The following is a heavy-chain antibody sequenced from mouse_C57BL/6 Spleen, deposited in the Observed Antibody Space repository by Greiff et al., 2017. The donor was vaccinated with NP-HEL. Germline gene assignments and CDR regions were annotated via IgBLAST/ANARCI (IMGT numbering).Heavy chain of an antibody. V-gene: IGHV14-4*01. J-gene: IGHJ4*01. CDR3: TLYSNGAMDY. CDR1: GFNIKDDY. D-gene: IGHD2-5*01. Sequence: VQLQQSGAELVRPGASVKLSCTASGFNIKDDYMHWVKQRPEQGLEWIGWIDPENGDTEYASKFQGKATITADTSSNTAYLQLSSLTSEDTAVYYCTLYSNGAMDYWGQGTSVTVSS. CDR2: IDPENGDT.